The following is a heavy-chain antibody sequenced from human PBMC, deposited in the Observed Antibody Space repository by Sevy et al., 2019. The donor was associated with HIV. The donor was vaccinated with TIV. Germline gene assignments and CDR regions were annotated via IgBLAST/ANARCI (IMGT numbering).Heavy chain of an antibody. CDR1: GFTFSTYS. V-gene: IGHV3-23*01. D-gene: IGHD7-27*01. CDR2: ISDTGTST. J-gene: IGHJ4*02. Sequence: GGSLRLSCAASGFTFSTYSMTWVRQAPGKGLEWVSAISDTGTSTYYTDSVEGRFNISSDNSKSTVYLHMNSLRAEDTALYYCAKFAGDFPHFDFWGQGTLVTVSS. CDR3: AKFAGDFPHFDF.